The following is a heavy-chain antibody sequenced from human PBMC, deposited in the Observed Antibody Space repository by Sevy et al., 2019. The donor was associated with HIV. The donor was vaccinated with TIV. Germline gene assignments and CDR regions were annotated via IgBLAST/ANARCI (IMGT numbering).Heavy chain of an antibody. CDR1: GFTFGAYA. J-gene: IGHJ5*02. Sequence: GGSLRLSCTASGFTFGAYAMNWVRQAPGEGLEWVSGIGASGVATYYADSVKGRFTVSRENSNNTLFLQMNSLRVEDTAIYYCARRRVTDGDYVGLEPWGQGTLVTVSS. CDR2: IGASGVAT. CDR3: ARRRVTDGDYVGLEP. D-gene: IGHD4-17*01. V-gene: IGHV3-23*01.